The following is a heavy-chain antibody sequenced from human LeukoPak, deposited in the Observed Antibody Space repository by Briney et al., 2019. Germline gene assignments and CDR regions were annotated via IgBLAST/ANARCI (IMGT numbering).Heavy chain of an antibody. Sequence: SESLSPTCPVSGGSISSSSYYCGWIRQPPGKGLEWIGTIYYSGSTLSNPSFRSRVTISVETTHNQFSLKLSSVTAADTAVYYCARRLRRTHDFDYWGQRTLGTVSS. V-gene: IGHV4-39*01. J-gene: IGHJ4*02. CDR1: GGSISSSSYY. D-gene: IGHD1/OR15-1a*01. CDR3: ARRLRRTHDFDY. CDR2: IYYSGST.